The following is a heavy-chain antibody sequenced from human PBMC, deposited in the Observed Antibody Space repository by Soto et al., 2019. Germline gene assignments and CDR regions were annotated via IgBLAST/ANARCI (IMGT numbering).Heavy chain of an antibody. V-gene: IGHV4-59*01. D-gene: IGHD2-21*02. CDR2: IFYSGST. CDR1: GGSISSYY. J-gene: IGHJ5*02. Sequence: SETLSLTCSVSGGSISSYYWSWIRQPPGKGLEWIGYIFYSGSTNQSPSLKSRVTISVDTSKNQFSLKLRSVTAADTAVYYCARTALGWFDPWGQGTLVTVS. CDR3: ARTALGWFDP.